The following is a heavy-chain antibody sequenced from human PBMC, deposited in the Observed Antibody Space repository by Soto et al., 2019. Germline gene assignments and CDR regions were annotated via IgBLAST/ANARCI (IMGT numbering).Heavy chain of an antibody. Sequence: SPTLSXTCAISGDXVSSNSAAWNWFRQSPSRGLEWLGRTYYRSKRYNDYAVSVKSRITINPDTSKNQFSLQLNSVTPEDTAVYYCFLCWNPGSLYFYYYGMDVWGQGPTVTVS. CDR3: FLCWNPGSLYFYYYGMDV. D-gene: IGHD1-1*01. CDR2: TYYRSKRYN. CDR1: GDXVSSNSAA. J-gene: IGHJ6*02. V-gene: IGHV6-1*01.